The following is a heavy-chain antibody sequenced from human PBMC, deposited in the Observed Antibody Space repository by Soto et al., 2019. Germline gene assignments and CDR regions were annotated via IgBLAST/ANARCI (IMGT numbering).Heavy chain of an antibody. Sequence: QVQLVESGGGVVQPGRSLRLSCAASGFTFSSYAMHWVRQVPGKGLEWVAVISYDGSNKYYADSVKRRFTISRDNSKNXLYLQMNSLRAEDTAVYYCARPLWRDDYNWGYFDLWGRGTLVTVSS. D-gene: IGHD4-4*01. CDR2: ISYDGSNK. CDR1: GFTFSSYA. J-gene: IGHJ2*01. CDR3: ARPLWRDDYNWGYFDL. V-gene: IGHV3-30-3*01.